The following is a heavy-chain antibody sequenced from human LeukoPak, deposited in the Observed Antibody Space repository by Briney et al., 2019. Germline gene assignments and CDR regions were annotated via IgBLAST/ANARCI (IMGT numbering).Heavy chain of an antibody. J-gene: IGHJ5*02. Sequence: GGSLRLSCAASGFTFSSYWMSWVRQAPGKGLEWVANIKQDGSAKYYVDSVKGRFTISRDNAKNSLYLQMNSLRAEDTAVYYCARAYSSSLNWFDPWGQGTLVTVSS. CDR3: ARAYSSSLNWFDP. D-gene: IGHD6-13*01. CDR1: GFTFSSYW. V-gene: IGHV3-7*03. CDR2: IKQDGSAK.